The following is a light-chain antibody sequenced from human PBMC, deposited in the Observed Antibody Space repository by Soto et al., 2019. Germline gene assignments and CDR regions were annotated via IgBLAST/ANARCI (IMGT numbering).Light chain of an antibody. CDR3: AAWDDSLNAL. Sequence: QSVLTQPPSASGTPGQRVTISCSGSSSNIGSNTVNWYQQLPGTAPQLLIYSNNQRPSGVPDRFSGSKSGTSASLAISGLQSEDEADYYCAAWDDSLNALFGTGTKLTVL. CDR2: SNN. J-gene: IGLJ1*01. V-gene: IGLV1-44*01. CDR1: SSNIGSNT.